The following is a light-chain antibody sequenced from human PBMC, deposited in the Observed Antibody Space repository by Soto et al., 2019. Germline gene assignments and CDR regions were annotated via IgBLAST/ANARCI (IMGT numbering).Light chain of an antibody. J-gene: IGKJ3*01. CDR2: GAS. CDR3: QQVNSFPFA. CDR1: QDINTW. V-gene: IGKV1-12*02. Sequence: DIQMTQSPSSVSASIGDRVTITCRASQDINTWLAWYQQKPGKAPNLLIYGASSLQSGVPSRFSGSGSGTDFTLTISNLQPEDFATYYCQQVNSFPFAFGPGTKVDIK.